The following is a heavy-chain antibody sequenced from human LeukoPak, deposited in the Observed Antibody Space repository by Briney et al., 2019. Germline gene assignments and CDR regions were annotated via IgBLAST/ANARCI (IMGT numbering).Heavy chain of an antibody. CDR1: GFTFSSYA. CDR2: ISGSGGST. D-gene: IGHD3-22*01. Sequence: PGGSLRLSCAASGFTFSSYAMSWVRQAPGKGLEWVSAISGSGGSTYYADSVKGRFTSYRDNSKNTLYLQMNSLRAEDTAVYYCAKDAYDSSGYYYSHPDYWGQGTLVTVSS. CDR3: AKDAYDSSGYYYSHPDY. V-gene: IGHV3-23*01. J-gene: IGHJ4*02.